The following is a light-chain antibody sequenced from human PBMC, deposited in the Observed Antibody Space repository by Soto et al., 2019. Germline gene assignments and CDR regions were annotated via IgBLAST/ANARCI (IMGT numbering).Light chain of an antibody. Sequence: DIVLTQSPDTLSLSPGERATLSCRASQSVSSTYFTWYQQKPGQAPRLLIYGASSRATGIPERFSGSGSGTDFSLTISRLEPEDFAVYYCQHYGGSSWTFGQGTKVEVK. V-gene: IGKV3-20*01. CDR2: GAS. CDR1: QSVSSTY. CDR3: QHYGGSSWT. J-gene: IGKJ1*01.